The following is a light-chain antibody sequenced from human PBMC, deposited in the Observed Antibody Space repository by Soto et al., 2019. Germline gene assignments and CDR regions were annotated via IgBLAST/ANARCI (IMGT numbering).Light chain of an antibody. V-gene: IGKV1-12*02. CDR1: QVISNS. J-gene: IGKJ4*01. Sequence: DVQMTQSPSSVSASVGGRVTLTCRASQVISNSLAWYQQKPGKAPRLLIYAAFNLQGGVPSRFSGSGSGTDFFLTISSLQPEDFATYYCQQAYIFPFSFGGGTKVDIK. CDR3: QQAYIFPFS. CDR2: AAF.